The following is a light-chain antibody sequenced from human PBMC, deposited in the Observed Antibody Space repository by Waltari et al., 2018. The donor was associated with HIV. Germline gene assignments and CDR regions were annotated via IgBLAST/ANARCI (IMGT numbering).Light chain of an antibody. CDR1: SSDVGGYNY. V-gene: IGLV2-14*01. J-gene: IGLJ2*01. Sequence: QSALTQPASVSGSPGQSITIYCTGTSSDVGGYNYVSWYQQHPGKAPKLMIYDVSNRPSGVSNRFSGSKSGNTASLTISGLQAEDEADYYCNSYTSSSTHVVFGGGTKLTVL. CDR2: DVS. CDR3: NSYTSSSTHVV.